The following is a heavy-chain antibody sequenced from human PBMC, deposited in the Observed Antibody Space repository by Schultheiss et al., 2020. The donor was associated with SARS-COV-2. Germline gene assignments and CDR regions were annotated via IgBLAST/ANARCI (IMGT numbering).Heavy chain of an antibody. CDR1: GFTFSDYW. CDR3: ARNAARLITRAQFDY. J-gene: IGHJ4*02. CDR2: ISSSGSTI. V-gene: IGHV3-48*01. Sequence: GGSLRLSCAASGFTFSDYWMHWVRQAPGKGLEWVSYISSSGSTIYYADSVKGRFTISRENAKNSLYLQMNSLRAEDTAVYYCARNAARLITRAQFDYWGQGTLVTVSS. D-gene: IGHD6-6*01.